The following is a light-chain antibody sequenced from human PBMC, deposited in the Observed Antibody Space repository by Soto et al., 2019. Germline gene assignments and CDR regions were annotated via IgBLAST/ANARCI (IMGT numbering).Light chain of an antibody. CDR2: EVS. CDR3: SSYAGSNSYG. V-gene: IGLV2-8*01. J-gene: IGLJ1*01. Sequence: QSALTQPPSASGSPGQSVTISCTGTSSDVGGYNYVSWYQQHPGKAPKLMIYEVSKRPSGVPGRFCGSKSGNTASLTVSGLQAEDEADYYCSSYAGSNSYGFGTGTKVTVL. CDR1: SSDVGGYNY.